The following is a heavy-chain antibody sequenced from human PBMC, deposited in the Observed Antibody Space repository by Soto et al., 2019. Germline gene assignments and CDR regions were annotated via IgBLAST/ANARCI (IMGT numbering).Heavy chain of an antibody. Sequence: EVQLLESGGGLVQPGGSLRLSCAASGFTFSSYAMSWVRQAPGKGLEWVSAISGSGGSTYYADSVKGRFTISRDNSKNTLYLKMNSLRAEDTAVYYCAKENTGRDYGDYFSAPPPDLDYWGQGTLVTVSS. V-gene: IGHV3-23*01. D-gene: IGHD4-17*01. CDR1: GFTFSSYA. CDR3: AKENTGRDYGDYFSAPPPDLDY. CDR2: ISGSGGST. J-gene: IGHJ4*02.